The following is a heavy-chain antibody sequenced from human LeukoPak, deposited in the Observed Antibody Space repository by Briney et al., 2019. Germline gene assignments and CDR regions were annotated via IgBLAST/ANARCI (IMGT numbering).Heavy chain of an antibody. Sequence: ASVKVSCKASGYTFTGYYMHWVRQAPGQGLEWMGWINPNSGGTNYAQKFQGRVTMTTDTSTSTAYMELRSLRSDDTAVYYCARDLGSSSRLVDYWGQGTLVTVSS. CDR1: GYTFTGYY. CDR2: INPNSGGT. V-gene: IGHV1-2*02. CDR3: ARDLGSSSRLVDY. J-gene: IGHJ4*02. D-gene: IGHD6-6*01.